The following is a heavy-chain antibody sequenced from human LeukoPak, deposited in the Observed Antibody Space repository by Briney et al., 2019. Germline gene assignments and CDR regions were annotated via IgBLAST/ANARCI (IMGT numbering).Heavy chain of an antibody. J-gene: IGHJ6*03. CDR2: ISWNSFTI. Sequence: GGSLRLSCAASGFTFDDYAMHWVRQAPGKGLEWVSGISWNSFTIGYADSVKGRFTISRDNAKNSLYLQMNSLRVEDTALYYCAKDVGRVDTAITYLDVWGKGTTVTISS. D-gene: IGHD5-18*01. V-gene: IGHV3-9*01. CDR1: GFTFDDYA. CDR3: AKDVGRVDTAITYLDV.